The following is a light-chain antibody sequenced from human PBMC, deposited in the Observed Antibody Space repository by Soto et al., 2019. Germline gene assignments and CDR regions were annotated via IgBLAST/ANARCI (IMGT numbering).Light chain of an antibody. CDR1: QSVSSSY. J-gene: IGKJ2*01. Sequence: EIVLTQSPGTLSLSPGERATLSCRASQSVSSSYLAWYQQKPGQAPRLLIYDASSRATGIPDRFSGSGSGTDVTLTISRLEPEDFAVYYCQQYGNSPPYTFGQGTKLEIK. V-gene: IGKV3-20*01. CDR2: DAS. CDR3: QQYGNSPPYT.